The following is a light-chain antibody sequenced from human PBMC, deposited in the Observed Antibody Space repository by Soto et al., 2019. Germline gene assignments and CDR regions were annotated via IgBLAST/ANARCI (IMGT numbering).Light chain of an antibody. V-gene: IGKV3-15*01. CDR1: QSVRSSH. J-gene: IGKJ5*01. Sequence: EIVMTQSPATLSVSPGERYTLSCRTSQSVRSSHLAWYQQKPGQAPRLLIYGASNRATGIPARFSGSGSGTEFTLTVSSLHSEDFAIYYCQKYYSWPITFGQGTRLEIK. CDR2: GAS. CDR3: QKYYSWPIT.